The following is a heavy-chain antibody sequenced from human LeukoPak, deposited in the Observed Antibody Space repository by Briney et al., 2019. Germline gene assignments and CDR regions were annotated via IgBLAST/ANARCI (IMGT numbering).Heavy chain of an antibody. Sequence: GGSLRLSCAASGFTFSSYGMHWVRQAPGKGLEWVAVISYDGSNKYYADSVKGRFTISRDNSKNTLYLQMNSLRAEDTAVYYCARGHYVWGSYRYTVIFDYWGQGTLVTVSS. CDR3: ARGHYVWGSYRYTVIFDY. CDR1: GFTFSSYG. J-gene: IGHJ4*02. D-gene: IGHD3-16*02. CDR2: ISYDGSNK. V-gene: IGHV3-30*03.